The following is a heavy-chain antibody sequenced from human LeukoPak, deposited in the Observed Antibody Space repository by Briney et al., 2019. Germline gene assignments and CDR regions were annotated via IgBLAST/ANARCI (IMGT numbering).Heavy chain of an antibody. D-gene: IGHD2/OR15-2a*01. CDR1: GFTFSSYA. Sequence: PGGSLRLSCAASGFTFSSYAMNWVRQAPGKGLEWVSSISLTSNDIYYAASVRGRFIISRDNAKNLLSLQMNSLRVEDTALYYCARGDTSLQRNDALDIWGQGTMVSVSS. J-gene: IGHJ3*02. CDR2: ISLTSNDI. V-gene: IGHV3-21*01. CDR3: ARGDTSLQRNDALDI.